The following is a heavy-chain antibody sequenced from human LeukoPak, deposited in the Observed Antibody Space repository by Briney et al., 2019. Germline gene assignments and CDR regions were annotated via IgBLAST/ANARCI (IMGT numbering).Heavy chain of an antibody. Sequence: GGSLRLSCAASGFTFSSYGMHWVRQAPGKGLEWVAVISYDGSNKCYADSVKGRFTISRDNSKNTLYLQMNSLRAEDTAVYYCAKGSALAAITSWERFDPWGQGTLVTVSS. CDR1: GFTFSSYG. V-gene: IGHV3-30*18. J-gene: IGHJ5*02. CDR3: AKGSALAAITSWERFDP. D-gene: IGHD2-15*01. CDR2: ISYDGSNK.